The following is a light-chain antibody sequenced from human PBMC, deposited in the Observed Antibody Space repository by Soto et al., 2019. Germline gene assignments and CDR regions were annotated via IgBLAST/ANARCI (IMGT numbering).Light chain of an antibody. Sequence: QSALTQPASVSGSPGQSITISCTGTNTDVGGYMYVSWYQHHPGKAPKLILYQFKNRPSGVSDRFSGSKSGNTASLTISGLQAEDEGYYFCSSYTSARTYVFGSGTKLTVL. J-gene: IGLJ1*01. CDR2: QFK. CDR3: SSYTSARTYV. CDR1: NTDVGGYMY. V-gene: IGLV2-14*01.